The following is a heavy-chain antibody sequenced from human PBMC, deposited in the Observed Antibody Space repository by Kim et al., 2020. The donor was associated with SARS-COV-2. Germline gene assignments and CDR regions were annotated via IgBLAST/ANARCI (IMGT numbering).Heavy chain of an antibody. J-gene: IGHJ4*02. V-gene: IGHV3-9*01. CDR2: ITWNSGDI. CDR1: GFTFEDYA. Sequence: GGSLRLSCAASGFTFEDYAMHWVRLVPGKGLEWLSGITWNSGDIAYGDSVKGRFTISRDNAKNSLHLQMNSLRAEDTALYYCAKDQINFVRGLMENWGQGTLVTVSS. CDR3: AKDQINFVRGLMEN. D-gene: IGHD3-10*02.